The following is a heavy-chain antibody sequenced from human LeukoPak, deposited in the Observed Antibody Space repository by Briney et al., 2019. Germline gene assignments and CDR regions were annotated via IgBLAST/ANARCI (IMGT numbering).Heavy chain of an antibody. D-gene: IGHD1-26*01. CDR3: ARAGLGSYLTLRLFIGNFFDY. J-gene: IGHJ4*02. V-gene: IGHV3-74*01. CDR2: INSDGSST. Sequence: PGGSLRLSCAASGFTFSSYWMHWVRQAPGKGLVWVSRINSDGSSTSYADSVKSRFTISRDNAKNTLYLQMNSLRAEDTAVYYCARAGLGSYLTLRLFIGNFFDYWGQGTLVTVSS. CDR1: GFTFSSYW.